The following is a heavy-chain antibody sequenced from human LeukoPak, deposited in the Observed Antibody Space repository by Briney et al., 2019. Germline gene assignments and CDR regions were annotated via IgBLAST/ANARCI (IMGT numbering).Heavy chain of an antibody. D-gene: IGHD6-13*01. V-gene: IGHV3-11*01. CDR3: ARDRGQQLAFDY. J-gene: IGHJ4*02. Sequence: PGGSLRLSCAASGLTVSSNCMSWIRQAPGKGLEWVSYISSSGSTIYYADSVKGRFTISRDNAKNSLYLQMNSLRAEDTAVYYCARDRGQQLAFDYWGQGTLVTVSS. CDR2: ISSSGSTI. CDR1: GLTVSSNC.